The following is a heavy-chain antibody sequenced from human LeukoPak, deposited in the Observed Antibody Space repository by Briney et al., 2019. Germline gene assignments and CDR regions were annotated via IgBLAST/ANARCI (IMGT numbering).Heavy chain of an antibody. CDR2: ISSSGSTI. Sequence: GGSLRLSCAASGFTFSSYEMNWVRQAPGKGLEWVSYISSSGSTIYYADSVKGRFTISRDNAKNSLYLQMNSLRAEDTAVYYCARGGSYSRGYYYGMDVWGQGTTVTVSS. CDR1: GFTFSSYE. V-gene: IGHV3-48*03. D-gene: IGHD6-19*01. J-gene: IGHJ6*02. CDR3: ARGGSYSRGYYYGMDV.